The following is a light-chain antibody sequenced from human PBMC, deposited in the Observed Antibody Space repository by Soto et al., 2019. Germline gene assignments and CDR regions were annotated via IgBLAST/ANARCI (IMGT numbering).Light chain of an antibody. V-gene: IGLV2-14*01. Sequence: QSALTQPASVSGSPGQSLTNSCTGTSSDVGGYNYVSWYQQHPGKASKLMIYEVSNRPSGVSNRFSGSKSGNTASLTISGLQAEDEADYYCSSYTSSSFVVFGGGTKLTVL. J-gene: IGLJ2*01. CDR3: SSYTSSSFVV. CDR2: EVS. CDR1: SSDVGGYNY.